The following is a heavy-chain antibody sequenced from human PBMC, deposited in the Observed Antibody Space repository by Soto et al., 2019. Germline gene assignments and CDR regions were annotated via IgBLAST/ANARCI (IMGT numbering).Heavy chain of an antibody. V-gene: IGHV1-3*01. D-gene: IGHD2-8*02. CDR2: INAGDGST. CDR3: ARPNTGLDY. Sequence: QVQLVQSGAEVKKPGASVKVSCKASGYTFTNYAMHWVRQAPGHRLEWVGWINAGDGSTKYSQKFQGRVTITRDTSASTVFMELTSLRSEDTAVYYCARPNTGLDYWGQGTLVTVSS. CDR1: GYTFTNYA. J-gene: IGHJ4*02.